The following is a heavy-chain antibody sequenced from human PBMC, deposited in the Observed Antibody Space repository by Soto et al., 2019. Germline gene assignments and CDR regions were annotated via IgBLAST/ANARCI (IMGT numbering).Heavy chain of an antibody. CDR1: GGSISSYY. CDR2: IYYSGST. J-gene: IGHJ4*02. D-gene: IGHD3-10*01. Sequence: SETLSLTCTVSGGSISSYYWSWIRQPPGKGLEWIGYIYYSGSTNYNPSLKSRVTISVDTSKNQFSLKLSSVTAADTAVYYCAREGYYYGSGSSSDYWGQGTLVTVSS. CDR3: AREGYYYGSGSSSDY. V-gene: IGHV4-59*12.